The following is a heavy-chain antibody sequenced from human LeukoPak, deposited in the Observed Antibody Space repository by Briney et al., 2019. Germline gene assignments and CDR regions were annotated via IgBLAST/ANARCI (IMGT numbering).Heavy chain of an antibody. CDR2: ISSSSSYI. Sequence: GESLRLSCAASGFTFSSYSMNWVRQAPGKGLEWVSSISSSSSYIYYADSVKGRFTISRDNAKNSLYLQMNSLRAEDTAVYYCARDSPGAFWSSDYWGQGTLVTVSS. CDR3: ARDSPGAFWSSDY. J-gene: IGHJ4*02. V-gene: IGHV3-21*01. D-gene: IGHD3-3*01. CDR1: GFTFSSYS.